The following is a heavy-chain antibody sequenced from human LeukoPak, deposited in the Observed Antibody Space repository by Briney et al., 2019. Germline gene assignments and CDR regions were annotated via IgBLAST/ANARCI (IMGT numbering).Heavy chain of an antibody. CDR1: GFTFSSYA. CDR2: ISYDGSNK. V-gene: IGHV3-30-3*01. D-gene: IGHD3-22*01. J-gene: IGHJ4*02. Sequence: GGSLRLSCAASGFTFSSYAMHWVRQAPGKGLEWVAVISYDGSNKYYADSVKGRFTISRDNSENTLYLQMNSLRAEDTAVYYCAREPYDSSGYSFDYWGQGTLVTVSS. CDR3: AREPYDSSGYSFDY.